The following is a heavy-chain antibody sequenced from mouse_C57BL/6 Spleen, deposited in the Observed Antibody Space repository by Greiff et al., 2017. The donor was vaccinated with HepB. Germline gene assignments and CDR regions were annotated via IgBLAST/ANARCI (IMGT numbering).Heavy chain of an antibody. J-gene: IGHJ2*01. Sequence: QVQLQQPGAELVKPGASVKMSCKASGYTFTSYWITWVKQRPGQGLEWIGDIYPGSGSTNYNEKFKSKATLTVDTSSSTAYMLLRSLTSEDSAVYYCARSMVTTGDYWGQGTTLTVSS. CDR1: GYTFTSYW. V-gene: IGHV1-55*01. CDR3: ARSMVTTGDY. D-gene: IGHD2-2*01. CDR2: IYPGSGST.